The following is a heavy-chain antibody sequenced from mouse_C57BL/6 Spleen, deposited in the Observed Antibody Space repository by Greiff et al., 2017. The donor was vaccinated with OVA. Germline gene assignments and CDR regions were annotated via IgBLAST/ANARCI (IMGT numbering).Heavy chain of an antibody. Sequence: VQLKESGAELARPGASVKLSCKASGYTFTSYGISWVKQRTGQGLEWIGEIYPRSGNTYYNEKFKGKATLTADKSSSTAYMELRSLTSEDSAVYFCALFITTVVATNWYFDVWGTGTTVTVSS. CDR2: IYPRSGNT. CDR1: GYTFTSYG. J-gene: IGHJ1*03. D-gene: IGHD1-1*01. CDR3: ALFITTVVATNWYFDV. V-gene: IGHV1-81*01.